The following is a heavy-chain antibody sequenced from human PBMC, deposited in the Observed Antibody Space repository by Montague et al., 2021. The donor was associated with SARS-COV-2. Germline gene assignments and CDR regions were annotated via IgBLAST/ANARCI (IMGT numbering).Heavy chain of an antibody. CDR3: VRGIEAAGSYDY. Sequence: CAISGDSVVEIRARSDGHTYALQSPMYLVCSPHHGTKRKSDYARSVKSRIAINPDTSKNQFSLQLSSVTPEDTALYYCVRGIEAAGSYDYWGQGTLVTVSS. V-gene: IGHV6-1*01. CDR2: PHHGTKRKS. J-gene: IGHJ4*02. CDR1: GDSVVEIRAR. D-gene: IGHD6-13*01.